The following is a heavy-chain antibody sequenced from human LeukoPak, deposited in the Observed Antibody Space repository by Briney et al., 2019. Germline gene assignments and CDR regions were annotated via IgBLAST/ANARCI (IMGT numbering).Heavy chain of an antibody. CDR3: ARVYYDFWSGYSYGMDV. D-gene: IGHD3-3*01. J-gene: IGHJ6*02. CDR2: INPNSGGT. CDR1: GYTFTGYY. V-gene: IGHV1-2*02. Sequence: ASVKVSCKASGYTFTGYYMHWVRQAPGQGLEWMGWINPNSGGTNYAQKFQGRVTMTRDTSISTAYMELSRLRSDDTAVYYCARVYYDFWSGYSYGMDVWGQGTTVTVSS.